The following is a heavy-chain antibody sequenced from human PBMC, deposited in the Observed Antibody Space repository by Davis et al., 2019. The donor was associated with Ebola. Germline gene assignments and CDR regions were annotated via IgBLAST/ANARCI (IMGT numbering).Heavy chain of an antibody. V-gene: IGHV3-30*04. CDR1: GFTFSSYA. Sequence: GESLKISCAASGFTFSSYAMHWVRQAPGKGLEWVAVISYDGSNKYYADSVKGRFTISRDNSKNTLYLQMNSLRAEDTAVYYCASGGFDYWGQGTLVTVSS. J-gene: IGHJ4*02. CDR3: ASGGFDY. CDR2: ISYDGSNK.